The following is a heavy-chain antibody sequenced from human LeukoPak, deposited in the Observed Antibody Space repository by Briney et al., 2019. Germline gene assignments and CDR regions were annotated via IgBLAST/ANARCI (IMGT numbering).Heavy chain of an antibody. CDR1: GFTFSDHY. J-gene: IGHJ4*02. CDR2: TRNKANSYTT. D-gene: IGHD3-22*01. CDR3: ARAAEYYYDSSGYFFDY. V-gene: IGHV3-72*01. Sequence: PGGSLRLSCAAPGFTFSDHYMDWVRQAPGKGLNWVGRTRNKANSYTTEYAVSVKGRFTISRDDSKNSLYLQMNSLKTEDTAVYYCARAAEYYYDSSGYFFDYWGQGTLVTVSS.